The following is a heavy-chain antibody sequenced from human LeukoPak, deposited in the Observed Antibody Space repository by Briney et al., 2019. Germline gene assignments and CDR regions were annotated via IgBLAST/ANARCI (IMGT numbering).Heavy chain of an antibody. D-gene: IGHD3-16*02. J-gene: IGHJ4*02. CDR3: ARVGDYVWGSYRSLPFDY. CDR2: INPSGGST. Sequence: ASVKVSCKASGYTLTSYYIHWVRQAPGQGLEWMGIINPSGGSTSYAQKFQGRVTMTRDTSTSTVYMELSSLRSEDTAVYYCARVGDYVWGSYRSLPFDYWGQGTLVTVSS. V-gene: IGHV1-46*01. CDR1: GYTLTSYY.